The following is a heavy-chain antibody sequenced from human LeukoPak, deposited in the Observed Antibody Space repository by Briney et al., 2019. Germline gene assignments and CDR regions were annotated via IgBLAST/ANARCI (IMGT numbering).Heavy chain of an antibody. Sequence: GGSLRLSCAASGFTFDNFAMNWVRQAPGKGLEWVSGISWSSDSIGYVDSVKGRFTISRDNAKNSLYLQMNSLRIEDTALYYCAKGKFYSSSWQPGLFHNWGQGTLVTVSS. CDR2: ISWSSDSI. CDR1: GFTFDNFA. J-gene: IGHJ4*02. CDR3: AKGKFYSSSWQPGLFHN. V-gene: IGHV3-9*01. D-gene: IGHD6-13*01.